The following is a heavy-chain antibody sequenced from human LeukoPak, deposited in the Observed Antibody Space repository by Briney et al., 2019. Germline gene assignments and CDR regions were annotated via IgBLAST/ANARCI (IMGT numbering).Heavy chain of an antibody. D-gene: IGHD1-26*01. J-gene: IGHJ4*02. Sequence: SETLSLTCAVSGGSITSSNLWNWVRQPPGKGLEWIGQIHHSGSTNYNPSLKSRVTISVDKSNNQFSLKLSSVTAADTAVYYCARTPVGATADFDYWGQGTLVTVSS. V-gene: IGHV4-4*02. CDR3: ARTPVGATADFDY. CDR2: IHHSGST. CDR1: GGSITSSNL.